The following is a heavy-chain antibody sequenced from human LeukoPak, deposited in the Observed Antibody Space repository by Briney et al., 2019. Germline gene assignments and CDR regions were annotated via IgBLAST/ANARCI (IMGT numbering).Heavy chain of an antibody. D-gene: IGHD4-23*01. CDR3: AKMKSTTVVTGAPDF. Sequence: PGGSLRLSCAASGFTFKSHAMSWVRQAPGKRLEWVSGLSGIGSNMWYADSVKGRFTISRDNSRNTLYLQMNRLRADDTAVYYCAKMKSTTVVTGAPDFWGQGTLVTVSS. J-gene: IGHJ4*02. V-gene: IGHV3-23*01. CDR2: LSGIGSNM. CDR1: GFTFKSHA.